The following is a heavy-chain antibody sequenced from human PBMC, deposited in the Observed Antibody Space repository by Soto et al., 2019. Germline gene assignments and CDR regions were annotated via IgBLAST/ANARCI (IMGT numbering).Heavy chain of an antibody. CDR3: ARVDRSGSYWGMGY. J-gene: IGHJ4*02. V-gene: IGHV3-30-3*01. D-gene: IGHD1-26*01. CDR2: ISYDGSNK. CDR1: GFTFSSYA. Sequence: QVQLVESEGGVVQPGRSLRLSCAASGFTFSSYAMHWVRQAPGKGLEWVAVISYDGSNKYYADSVKGRFTISRDNSKNTLYLQMNSLRAEDTAVYYCARVDRSGSYWGMGYWGQGTLVTVSS.